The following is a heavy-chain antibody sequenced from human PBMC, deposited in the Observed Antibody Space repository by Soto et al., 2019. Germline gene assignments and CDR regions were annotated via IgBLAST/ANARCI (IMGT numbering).Heavy chain of an antibody. V-gene: IGHV4-39*01. J-gene: IGHJ5*02. Sequence: SETLSLTCTVSGGSISSSSYYWGWIRQPPGKGLEWIGSIYYSGSTYYNPSLKSRVTISVDTSKNQFSLKLSSVTAADTAVYYCATYYYDSSGYYAPWLGSWYNWFDPWGQGTMVTVYS. CDR2: IYYSGST. CDR3: ATYYYDSSGYYAPWLGSWYNWFDP. D-gene: IGHD3-22*01. CDR1: GGSISSSSYY.